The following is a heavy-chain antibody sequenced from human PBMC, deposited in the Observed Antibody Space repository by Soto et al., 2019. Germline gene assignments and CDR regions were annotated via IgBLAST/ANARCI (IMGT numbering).Heavy chain of an antibody. CDR3: ATFRSGY. CDR2: INTGNGYT. V-gene: IGHV1-3*04. J-gene: IGHJ4*02. Sequence: QVQLVQSGAEVKKPGASVKVSCKASGYTFTSYAMHWVRQAPGQRLEWMGWINTGNGYTKYSQKFQGRLTITRDTSASTAYIELSSLRSEDTAVYYWATFRSGYWGQGSLVTVSS. D-gene: IGHD3-10*01. CDR1: GYTFTSYA.